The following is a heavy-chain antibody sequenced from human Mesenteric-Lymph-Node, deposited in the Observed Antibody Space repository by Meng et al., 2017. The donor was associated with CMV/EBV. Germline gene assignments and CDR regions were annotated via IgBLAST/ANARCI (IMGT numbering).Heavy chain of an antibody. CDR3: ARDRRYCGSISCSASEAFDI. D-gene: IGHD2-2*01. J-gene: IGHJ3*02. CDR1: GGSVNSGSYY. Sequence: SETLSLTCSVSGGSVNSGSYYWSWIRQPPGKGLEWIGYIYYSGSTNYNPSLKSRVTISVDTSKNQFSLKLSSATAADTALYYCARDRRYCGSISCSASEAFDIWGQGTMVTVSS. V-gene: IGHV4-61*01. CDR2: IYYSGST.